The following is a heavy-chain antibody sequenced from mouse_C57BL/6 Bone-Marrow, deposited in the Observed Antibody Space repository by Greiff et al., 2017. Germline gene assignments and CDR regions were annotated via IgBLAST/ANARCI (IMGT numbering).Heavy chain of an antibody. V-gene: IGHV1-64*01. CDR3: ARLRGGHYYGSSSFFEY. CDR2: IHPNSGST. CDR1: GYTFTSYW. Sequence: VQLQQPGAELVKPGASVKLSCKASGYTFTSYWMHWVKQRPGQGLEWIGMIHPNSGSTNYNEKFKSKATLTVDKSSSTAYMQLSSLTSEDSAVYYCARLRGGHYYGSSSFFEYWGQGTTLTVSS. D-gene: IGHD1-1*01. J-gene: IGHJ2*01.